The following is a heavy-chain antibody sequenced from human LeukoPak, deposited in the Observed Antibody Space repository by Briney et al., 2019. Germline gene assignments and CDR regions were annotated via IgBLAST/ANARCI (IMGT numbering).Heavy chain of an antibody. CDR3: ARRQTEAAGYADNGNWLDP. D-gene: IGHD5-12*01. J-gene: IGHJ5*02. V-gene: IGHV4-59*08. CDR2: ISYSGIT. CDR1: GGSISSHL. Sequence: SETLSLTCNVSGGSISSHLWNWIRQNPGKGLEWLGRISYSGITIYNPSLKSRITISVDTSKDQFSLKLSSVTAADTAVYYCARRQTEAAGYADNGNWLDPWGQGTPVTVSP.